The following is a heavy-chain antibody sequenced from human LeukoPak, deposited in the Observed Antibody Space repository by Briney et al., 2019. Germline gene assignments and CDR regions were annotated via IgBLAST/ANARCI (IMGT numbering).Heavy chain of an antibody. Sequence: PGGSLRLSCAASGFTFSSYAMHWVRQAPGKGLEWVAVISYDGSNKYYADSVKGRFTISRDNSKNTLYLQMNSLRAEDTAVYYCARNSSDWYGYMDVWGKGTTVTVSS. J-gene: IGHJ6*04. CDR1: GFTFSSYA. D-gene: IGHD6-19*01. CDR3: ARNSSDWYGYMDV. CDR2: ISYDGSNK. V-gene: IGHV3-30*04.